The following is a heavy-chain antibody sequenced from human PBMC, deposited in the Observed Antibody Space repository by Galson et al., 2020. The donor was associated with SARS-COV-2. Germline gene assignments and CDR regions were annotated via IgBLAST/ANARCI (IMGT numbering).Heavy chain of an antibody. CDR1: GGSISSDTYY. J-gene: IGHJ4*02. Sequence: SQTLSLTCTVSGGSISSDTYYWGWIRQTPGKGLEWIGAIFYSGDTYYNPSLKSRVTISVDTSKNQFSLRLSSVTAADTAIYYCARVIQLETFDYWGQGTLVTVSS. D-gene: IGHD1-1*01. CDR2: IFYSGDT. CDR3: ARVIQLETFDY. V-gene: IGHV4-39*07.